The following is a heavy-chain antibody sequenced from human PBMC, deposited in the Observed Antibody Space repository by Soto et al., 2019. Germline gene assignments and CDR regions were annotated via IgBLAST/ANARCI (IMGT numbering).Heavy chain of an antibody. CDR2: INAGNGYT. CDR3: ARENWNGAYYFDY. CDR1: GYTFTTYA. Sequence: QVQVVQSGAELKKPGASVRVSCKTSGYTFTTYAMHWVRQAPGQRFEWMGWINAGNGYTKYSQRFKGRITITRDTSASPAYMELSSLRLEDTAVYYCARENWNGAYYFDYWGQGTLVTVSS. D-gene: IGHD1-1*01. J-gene: IGHJ4*02. V-gene: IGHV1-3*01.